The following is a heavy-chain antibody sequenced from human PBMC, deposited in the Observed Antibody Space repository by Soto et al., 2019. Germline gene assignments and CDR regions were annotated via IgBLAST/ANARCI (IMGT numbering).Heavy chain of an antibody. D-gene: IGHD3-3*01. CDR2: ISGSGGST. CDR3: AADSHRSLEWLLSVFSY. CDR1: GFTFSSYA. J-gene: IGHJ4*02. V-gene: IGHV3-23*01. Sequence: PGGSLRLSCAASGFTFSSYAMSWVRQAPGKGLEWVSAISGSGGSTYYADSVKGRFTISRDNSKNTLYLQMNSLRAEDTAVYYCAADSHRSLEWLLSVFSYWGQGTLVTVSS.